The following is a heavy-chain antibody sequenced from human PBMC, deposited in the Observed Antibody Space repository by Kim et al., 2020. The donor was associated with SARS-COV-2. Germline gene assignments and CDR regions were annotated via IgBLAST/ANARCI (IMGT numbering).Heavy chain of an antibody. J-gene: IGHJ4*02. V-gene: IGHV3-43*02. CDR2: VSGDGGTT. D-gene: IGHD6-19*01. Sequence: GGSLRLSCAASGFTFADSVMHWVRQVPGKGLEWVALVSGDGGTTYYADSVKGRFTISRDHSKDSLYLQMNSLRADDTAFYYCSKASGWLPRYWGQGTLVTVTS. CDR3: SKASGWLPRY. CDR1: GFTFADSV.